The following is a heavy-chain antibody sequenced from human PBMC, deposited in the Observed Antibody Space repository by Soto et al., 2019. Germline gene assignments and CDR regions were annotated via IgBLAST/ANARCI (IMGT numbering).Heavy chain of an antibody. D-gene: IGHD3-10*01. CDR2: VYSGGST. V-gene: IGHV3-66*01. J-gene: IGHJ3*02. CDR3: ARDFSGKNDAFDI. CDR1: GFTVTTNY. Sequence: GGSLRLSCAASGFTVTTNYMSWVRQPPGKGLEWVSVVYSGGSTYYADSVKGRFTVSRDNSKNTLYLQMNSLRAEDTAVYYCARDFSGKNDAFDIWGQGPVVTLS.